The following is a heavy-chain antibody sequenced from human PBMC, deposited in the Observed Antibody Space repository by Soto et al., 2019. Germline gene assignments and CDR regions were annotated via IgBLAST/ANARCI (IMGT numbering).Heavy chain of an antibody. V-gene: IGHV4-34*01. CDR3: ARTRAVWFDP. CDR1: GGSFSGYY. Sequence: SETLSLTCAVYGGSFSGYYWSWIRQPPGKGLEWIGENNHSGSTNYNPSLKSRVTISVDTSKNQFSLKLSSVTAADTAVYYCARTRAVWFDPWGQGTLVTVSS. J-gene: IGHJ5*02. CDR2: NNHSGST. D-gene: IGHD6-19*01.